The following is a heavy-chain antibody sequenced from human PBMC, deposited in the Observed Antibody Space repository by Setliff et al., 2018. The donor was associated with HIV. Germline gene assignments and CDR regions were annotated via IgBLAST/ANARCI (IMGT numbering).Heavy chain of an antibody. CDR3: ARHGSIAVAAPGV. Sequence: SETLSLTCTVSGGSISTSSYYWGWIRQPPGKGLEWIGRMYSSGSTNYNPSLKSRVTISVDTSKNQFSLKLSSVTAADTAVYYCARHGSIAVAAPGVWGKGTTVTVSS. CDR2: MYSSGST. J-gene: IGHJ6*03. V-gene: IGHV4-39*01. D-gene: IGHD6-19*01. CDR1: GGSISTSSYY.